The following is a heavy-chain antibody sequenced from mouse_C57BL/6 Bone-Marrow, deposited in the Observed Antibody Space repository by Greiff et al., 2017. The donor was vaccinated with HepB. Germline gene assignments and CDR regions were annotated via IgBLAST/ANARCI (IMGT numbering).Heavy chain of an antibody. CDR1: GYTFTDYY. J-gene: IGHJ3*01. D-gene: IGHD3-2*02. CDR3: AREEDSSGPAWFAY. CDR2: IYPGSGNT. V-gene: IGHV1-76*01. Sequence: QVQLQQSGAELVRPGASVKLSCKASGYTFTDYYINWVKQRPGQGLEWIARIYPGSGNTYYNEKFKGKATLTAEKSSSTAYMQLSSLTSEDSAVYFCAREEDSSGPAWFAYWGQGTLVTVSA.